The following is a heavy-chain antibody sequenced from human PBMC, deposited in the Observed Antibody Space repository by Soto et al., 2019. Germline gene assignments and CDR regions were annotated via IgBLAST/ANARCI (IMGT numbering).Heavy chain of an antibody. J-gene: IGHJ4*02. D-gene: IGHD6-19*01. CDR3: AKDSGLVLSFYFDY. Sequence: EVQLVESGGGLVQPGRSLRLSCAASGVTFDDYAMHWVRQAPGKGLGWVSGISWNSGSIGYADSVKGRFTISRDNAKNSLYLRMNSLRAEDTALYYCAKDSGLVLSFYFDYWGQGTLVTVSS. CDR2: ISWNSGSI. CDR1: GVTFDDYA. V-gene: IGHV3-9*01.